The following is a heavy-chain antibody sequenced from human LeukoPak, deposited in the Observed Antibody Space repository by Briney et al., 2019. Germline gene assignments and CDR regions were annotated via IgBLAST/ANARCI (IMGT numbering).Heavy chain of an antibody. D-gene: IGHD3-10*01. CDR1: GGTFSSYA. V-gene: IGHV1-69*13. Sequence: ASVKVSCKASGGTFSSYAISWVRQAPGQGLEWMGGIIPIFGTANYAQKFQGRVTITADESTSTAYMELSSLRSEDTAVYYCARLGYYGSGSYYEYDAFDIWGQGTMVTVSS. J-gene: IGHJ3*02. CDR3: ARLGYYGSGSYYEYDAFDI. CDR2: IIPIFGTA.